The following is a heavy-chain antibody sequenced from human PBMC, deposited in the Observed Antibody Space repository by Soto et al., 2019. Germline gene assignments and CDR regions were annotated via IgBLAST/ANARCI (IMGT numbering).Heavy chain of an antibody. J-gene: IGHJ6*02. D-gene: IGHD3-10*01. CDR2: IIPIFGPA. Sequence: SVKVSCKASGGTFSSYAISWVRQAPGQGLEWMGGIIPIFGPANYAQKFQGRVTITADESTSTAYMELSSLRSEDTAVYYCARSGTPITMVRGVIDHYYGMDVWGQGTTVTVSS. V-gene: IGHV1-69*13. CDR1: GGTFSSYA. CDR3: ARSGTPITMVRGVIDHYYGMDV.